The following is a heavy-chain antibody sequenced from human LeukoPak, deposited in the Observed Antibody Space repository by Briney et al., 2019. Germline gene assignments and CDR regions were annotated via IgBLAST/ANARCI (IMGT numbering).Heavy chain of an antibody. CDR3: ARAGAYSSGVFAY. Sequence: ASVKVSCKASGYTFTSYYMHWVRQAPGQGLEWMGLINPCGGSPSYAQRFQGRITMTRDTSTSTVYMEVSSLRSEDSAVYYCARAGAYSSGVFAYWGQGTLVTVSS. D-gene: IGHD6-19*01. V-gene: IGHV1-46*01. J-gene: IGHJ4*02. CDR2: INPCGGSP. CDR1: GYTFTSYY.